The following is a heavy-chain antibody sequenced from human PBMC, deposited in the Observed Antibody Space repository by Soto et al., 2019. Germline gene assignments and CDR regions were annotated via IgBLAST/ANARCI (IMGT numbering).Heavy chain of an antibody. D-gene: IGHD3-22*01. J-gene: IGHJ3*02. Sequence: ASVKVSCKASGYTFTSYGISWVRQAPGQGLEWMGWISAYNGNTNYAQKLQGRVTMTTDTSTSTAYMELRSLRSDDTAVYYCARDWGDCYDSSGYRSDAFDIWGQGTMVTVSS. CDR1: GYTFTSYG. V-gene: IGHV1-18*01. CDR2: ISAYNGNT. CDR3: ARDWGDCYDSSGYRSDAFDI.